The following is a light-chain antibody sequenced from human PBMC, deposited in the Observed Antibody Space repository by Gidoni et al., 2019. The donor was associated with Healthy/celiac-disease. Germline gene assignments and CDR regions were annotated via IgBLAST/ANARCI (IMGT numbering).Light chain of an antibody. Sequence: SYELTQPPSVSVSPGQTARFTCSGDNLGSKFAFWYQQRPGHSPVLVIYQDTKRPSGIPERFSGSNSGNTATLTISGTQSIDEADYYCQAWDSSTAYHVVFGGGTKLTVL. CDR2: QDT. J-gene: IGLJ2*01. CDR1: NLGSKF. CDR3: QAWDSSTAYHVV. V-gene: IGLV3-1*01.